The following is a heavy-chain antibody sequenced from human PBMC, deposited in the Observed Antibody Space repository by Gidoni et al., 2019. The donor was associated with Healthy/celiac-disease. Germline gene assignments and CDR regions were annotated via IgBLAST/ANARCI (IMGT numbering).Heavy chain of an antibody. D-gene: IGHD6-25*01. CDR2: LYYGGNT. Sequence: WIRQPPGQGLEWIVGLYYGGNTYYNPSLKSRVTISIDTSKNQFSLTLISVTAADTAVYFCARHRPWQGLEDWGQGTLVTVSS. CDR3: ARHRPWQGLED. V-gene: IGHV4-39*01. J-gene: IGHJ4*02.